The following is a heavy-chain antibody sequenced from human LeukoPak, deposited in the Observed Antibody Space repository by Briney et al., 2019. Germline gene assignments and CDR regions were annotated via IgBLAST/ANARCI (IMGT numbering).Heavy chain of an antibody. V-gene: IGHV3-43D*03. CDR3: AKDRLGYTYGYIDY. Sequence: PGGSLRLSCAVSGFTFHDYAIHWVRHAPGKGLEWLSLITWDGSVTHYADSMKGRFTVSRDNGRNSLYLQMSSLRPEDTALYYCAKDRLGYTYGYIDYWGQGTLVTVSS. CDR1: GFTFHDYA. CDR2: ITWDGSVT. D-gene: IGHD5-18*01. J-gene: IGHJ4*02.